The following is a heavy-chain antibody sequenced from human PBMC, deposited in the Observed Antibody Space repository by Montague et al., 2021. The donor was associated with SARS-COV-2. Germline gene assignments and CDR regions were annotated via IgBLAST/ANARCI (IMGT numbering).Heavy chain of an antibody. Sequence: SETLSLTCTVSGGSMSGYYWSWIRQSPGKGLEWIGYINYSGSTNYNPSLKSRLTISVDTSKNHFSLNLSSVTAADTAVYYCVRDVPGYQLPGIFHIWGQGTWATFSS. V-gene: IGHV4-59*01. J-gene: IGHJ3*02. CDR2: INYSGST. D-gene: IGHD2-2*01. CDR1: GGSMSGYY. CDR3: VRDVPGYQLPGIFHI.